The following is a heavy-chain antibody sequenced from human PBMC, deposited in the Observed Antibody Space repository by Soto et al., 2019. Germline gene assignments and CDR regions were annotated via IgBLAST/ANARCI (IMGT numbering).Heavy chain of an antibody. Sequence: QVQLVQSGAEVKKPGSSVKVSCKASGGTFSSDAISWVRQAPGPGLEWMGGSIPIFGTANYAHKFQGRVTITADASTSTSYMGLSSLRSADPSVYYCAIHKGQWPTPPYCCSGMDVWGQGTTVTVSS. CDR1: GGTFSSDA. CDR3: AIHKGQWPTPPYCCSGMDV. D-gene: IGHD6-19*01. V-gene: IGHV1-69*01. J-gene: IGHJ6*02. CDR2: SIPIFGTA.